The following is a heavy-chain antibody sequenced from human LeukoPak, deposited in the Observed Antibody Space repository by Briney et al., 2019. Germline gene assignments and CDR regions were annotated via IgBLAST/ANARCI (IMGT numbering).Heavy chain of an antibody. D-gene: IGHD4-17*01. V-gene: IGHV3-21*01. CDR2: ISSSSSYI. CDR1: GFTFSSYS. J-gene: IGHJ4*02. Sequence: GGSLRVSCAASGFTFSSYSMNWVRQAPGKGLEWVSSISSSSSYIYYADSVKGRFTISRDNAKNPLYLQMNSLRAEDTAVYYCARIPFYGDYTLDYWGQGTLVTVSS. CDR3: ARIPFYGDYTLDY.